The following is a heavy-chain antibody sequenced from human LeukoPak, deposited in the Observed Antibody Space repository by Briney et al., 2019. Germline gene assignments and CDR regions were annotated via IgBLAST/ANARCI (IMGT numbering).Heavy chain of an antibody. CDR2: INPNTGGT. J-gene: IGHJ4*02. D-gene: IGHD6-19*01. CDR1: GNVFSGYF. V-gene: IGHV1-2*02. CDR3: ARDHGYSSGWYSDY. Sequence: ASVKVSCKASGNVFSGYFIHWVRQAPGQGLEWMAWINPNTGGTNSAQKFQGRVTMTRDTSINTAYMDLSRLRSDDTAVYYCARDHGYSSGWYSDYWGQGTLVTVSS.